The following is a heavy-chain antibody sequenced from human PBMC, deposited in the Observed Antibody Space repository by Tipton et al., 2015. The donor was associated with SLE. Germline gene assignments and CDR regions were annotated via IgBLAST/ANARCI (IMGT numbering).Heavy chain of an antibody. Sequence: LRLSCTVSGGSISNGNYYWTWVRQSAGKGLEWIGHIYTGGSTNYNSSLKSRVTISLDTSKIQFSLNLNSVTAADTAVYYCARDHSSSWYLDYWGQGTLVTVSS. CDR1: GGSISNGNYY. D-gene: IGHD6-13*01. J-gene: IGHJ4*02. CDR3: ARDHSSSWYLDY. V-gene: IGHV4-61*09. CDR2: IYTGGST.